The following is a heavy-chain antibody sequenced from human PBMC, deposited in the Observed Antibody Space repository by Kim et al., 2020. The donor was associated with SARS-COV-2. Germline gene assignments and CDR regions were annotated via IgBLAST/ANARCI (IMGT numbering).Heavy chain of an antibody. J-gene: IGHJ6*03. CDR1: GCSISSSSYY. D-gene: IGHD3-9*01. V-gene: IGHV4-39*01. Sequence: SETLSLTCTVSGCSISSSSYYWGWIRQPPGKGLEWIGRIYYSGSTYYDPSLKRRVTISVDTSKNQYTLKLSTVTAADTVVYYCARQPVLRYVDWLSDYYMDVWGKGTTVTVSS. CDR3: ARQPVLRYVDWLSDYYMDV. CDR2: IYYSGST.